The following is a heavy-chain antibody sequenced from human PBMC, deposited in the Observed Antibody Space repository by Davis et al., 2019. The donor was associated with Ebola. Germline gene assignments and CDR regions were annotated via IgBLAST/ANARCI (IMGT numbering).Heavy chain of an antibody. J-gene: IGHJ6*02. CDR2: IYYSGST. V-gene: IGHV4-59*11. CDR1: GGSISNHY. CDR3: ARDSGPYGMDV. Sequence: MPSETLSLTCTISGGSISNHYWTWIRQPPGKGLEWIGYIYYSGSTNYNPSLKSRVTISVDTSKNQFSLKLSSVTAADTAVYYCARDSGPYGMDVWGQGTTVTVSS.